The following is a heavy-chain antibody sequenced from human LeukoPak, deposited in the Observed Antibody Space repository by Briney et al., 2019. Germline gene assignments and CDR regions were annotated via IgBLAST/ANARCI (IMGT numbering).Heavy chain of an antibody. Sequence: GASVKVSCKVSGYTLTELSMHWVRQAPGKGLEWMGGFDPEDGETIYAQKFQGRVTMTEDTSTDTAYMELSSLRSEDTAVYYCARTAIAAAAFYNWFDSWGQGTLVTVSS. J-gene: IGHJ5*01. CDR2: FDPEDGET. D-gene: IGHD6-13*01. V-gene: IGHV1-24*01. CDR3: ARTAIAAAAFYNWFDS. CDR1: GYTLTELS.